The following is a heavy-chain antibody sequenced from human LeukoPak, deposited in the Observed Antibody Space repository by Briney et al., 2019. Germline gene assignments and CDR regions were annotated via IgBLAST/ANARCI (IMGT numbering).Heavy chain of an antibody. CDR1: GGSISSSSYY. D-gene: IGHD2-15*01. CDR3: ARHSREGSAWYLVGGPTDH. CDR2: IYYSGST. Sequence: SETLSLTCTVSGGSISSSSYYWGWIRQPPGKGLEWIGSIYYSGSTYYNPSLKNRVTKSVDTSKNQFSLKLTSVTAADTAVYYCARHSREGSAWYLVGGPTDHWGQGTLVTVSS. V-gene: IGHV4-39*01. J-gene: IGHJ4*02.